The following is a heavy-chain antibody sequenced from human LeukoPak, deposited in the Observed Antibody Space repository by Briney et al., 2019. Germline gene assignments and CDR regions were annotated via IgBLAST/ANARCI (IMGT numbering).Heavy chain of an antibody. CDR2: IYRSGST. V-gene: IGHV4-38-2*02. CDR3: ARDNTVITGFDY. Sequence: SETLSLTCTVSGYSISSAYYWGWIRQPPGKGLEWIGSIYRSGSTYYNTSLKSRVTISVDTSNNQLSLKLSSVTAADTAVYYCARDNTVITGFDYWAQGTLVTVSS. CDR1: GYSISSAYY. J-gene: IGHJ4*02. D-gene: IGHD4-17*01.